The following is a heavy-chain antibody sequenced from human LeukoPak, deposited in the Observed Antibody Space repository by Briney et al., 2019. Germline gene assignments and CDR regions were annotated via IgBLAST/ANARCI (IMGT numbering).Heavy chain of an antibody. D-gene: IGHD1-1*01. J-gene: IGHJ5*02. CDR2: IYYSGTT. CDR3: ARAVQASVQPRFDP. CDR1: GDSISRGDYY. Sequence: SETLSLTCIVSGDSISRGDYYWSWIRQPPGMGLEWIGYIYYSGTTYYHPSLKSRVIISVDMSKNQFSLNLNSVTAADTAVYYCARAVQASVQPRFDPWGQGTLVTVSS. V-gene: IGHV4-30-4*08.